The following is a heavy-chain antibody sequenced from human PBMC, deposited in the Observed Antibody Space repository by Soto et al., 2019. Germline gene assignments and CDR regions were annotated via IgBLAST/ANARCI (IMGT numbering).Heavy chain of an antibody. D-gene: IGHD4-4*01. CDR2: IYLSDSDT. J-gene: IGHJ5*02. V-gene: IGHV5-51*01. CDR3: ATTFDYNGYFDP. Sequence: GESLKISCKTSGYSLTTYWFAWVRQMPGKGLEWMGIIYLSDSDTIYSPSAQRHFTISADKSIKTAYLQWSSLKASDTAIYYCATTFDYNGYFDPWGQGTQVTVSS. CDR1: GYSLTTYW.